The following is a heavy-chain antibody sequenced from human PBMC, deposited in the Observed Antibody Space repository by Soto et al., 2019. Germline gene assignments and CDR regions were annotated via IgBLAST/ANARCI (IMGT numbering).Heavy chain of an antibody. J-gene: IGHJ6*02. Sequence: GGSLRLSCAASGFTFSSYAMHWVRQAPGKGLEWVAVISYDGSNKYYADSVKGRFTISRDNSKNTLYLQMNSLRAEDTAVYYCARESHYYGMDVWGQGTTVTVSS. CDR1: GFTFSSYA. CDR2: ISYDGSNK. V-gene: IGHV3-30-3*01. CDR3: ARESHYYGMDV.